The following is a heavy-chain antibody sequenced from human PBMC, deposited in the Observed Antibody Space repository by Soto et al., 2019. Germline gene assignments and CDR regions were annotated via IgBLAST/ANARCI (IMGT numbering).Heavy chain of an antibody. CDR2: INPSGGST. CDR1: GYTFTSYI. Sequence: QVLLVQSGAEVKKPGASVKVSCKTSGYTFTSYIIHWVRQAPGQGLEWVGLINPSGGSTNYAPNLQGRVTVTRDTSTSTVYMDLSSLRSEDTAVYYCGRGRTRDYLSVYSPIDIWGQGTVVAVSS. V-gene: IGHV1-46*01. D-gene: IGHD2-21*01. J-gene: IGHJ3*02. CDR3: GRGRTRDYLSVYSPIDI.